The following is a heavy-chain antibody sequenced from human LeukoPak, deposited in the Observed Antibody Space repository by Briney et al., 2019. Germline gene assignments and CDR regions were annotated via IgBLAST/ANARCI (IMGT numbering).Heavy chain of an antibody. J-gene: IGHJ4*02. D-gene: IGHD6-13*01. Sequence: GGSLRLSCAASGFTFSSYAMHWVRQAPGKGLEWVAVISYDGSNKYYADSVKGRFTISRDNSKNTLYLQMNSLRAEDTAVYYCARDKYSSSFGFDHWGQGTLVTVSS. CDR3: ARDKYSSSFGFDH. CDR1: GFTFSSYA. CDR2: ISYDGSNK. V-gene: IGHV3-30-3*01.